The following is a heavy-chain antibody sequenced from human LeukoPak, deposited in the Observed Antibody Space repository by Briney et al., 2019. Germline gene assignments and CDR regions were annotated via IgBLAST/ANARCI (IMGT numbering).Heavy chain of an antibody. CDR3: ARGSTPPRYSSSPTGFDYWAKRSASRYSSSPTGFDY. Sequence: SETLCLTCAVYGGSFSGYYWSWIRQPPRKGLEWIGEINHSGSTNYNPSLKSRVTISVDTSKNQFSLKLSSVTAADTAVYYCARGSTPPRYSSSPTGFDYWAKRSASRYSSSPTGFDYWGQGTLVTVSS. V-gene: IGHV4-34*01. D-gene: IGHD6-13*01. CDR1: GGSFSGYY. CDR2: INHSGST. J-gene: IGHJ4*02.